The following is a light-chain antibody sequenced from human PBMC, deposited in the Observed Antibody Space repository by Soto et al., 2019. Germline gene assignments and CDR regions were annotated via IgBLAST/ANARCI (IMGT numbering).Light chain of an antibody. Sequence: QSVLTQPASVSGSPGQSITISCTGTSSDVGGYNYVSWYQQHPGKAPKLMIYDVSNRTSGVSNRFSGSKSGNTASLTISGLQAEYEADYYCSSYTSSSTLVFGEGTKLTVL. J-gene: IGLJ2*01. V-gene: IGLV2-14*01. CDR2: DVS. CDR1: SSDVGGYNY. CDR3: SSYTSSSTLV.